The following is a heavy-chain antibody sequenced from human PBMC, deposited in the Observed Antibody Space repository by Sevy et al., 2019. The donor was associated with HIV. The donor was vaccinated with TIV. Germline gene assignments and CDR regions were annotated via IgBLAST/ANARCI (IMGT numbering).Heavy chain of an antibody. D-gene: IGHD3-10*01. CDR2: INHSGST. CDR1: GGSFSGYY. Sequence: SETLSLTCAVYGGSFSGYYWSWIRQPPGKGLEWIGEINHSGSTNYNPSLKSRVTISVDTSKNQFSLKLGSVTAADTAGYYCARAMSGYYGSGRAFDYWGQGTLVTVSS. J-gene: IGHJ4*02. CDR3: ARAMSGYYGSGRAFDY. V-gene: IGHV4-34*01.